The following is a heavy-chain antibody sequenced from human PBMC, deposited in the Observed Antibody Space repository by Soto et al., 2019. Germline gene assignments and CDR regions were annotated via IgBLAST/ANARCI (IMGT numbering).Heavy chain of an antibody. CDR1: GFTFDDYA. D-gene: IGHD3-22*01. J-gene: IGHJ5*02. V-gene: IGHV3-9*01. CDR3: ARSRGLVSRPLDL. CDR2: ITWNSGDI. Sequence: VQLVESGGGLVQPGRSLRLSCAASGFTFDDYAMHWVRQAPGKGLEWVAGITWNSGDIRYTGSVKGRFSISRDNAENSLYLHMNSLRPEDTAFYYCARSRGLVSRPLDLWGQGALVTVSS.